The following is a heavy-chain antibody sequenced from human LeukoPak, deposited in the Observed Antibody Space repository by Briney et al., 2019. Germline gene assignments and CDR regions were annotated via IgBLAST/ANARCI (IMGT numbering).Heavy chain of an antibody. J-gene: IGHJ4*02. CDR3: ARHESPGGATIH. CDR1: GYSISSGYY. Sequence: NPSETLSLTCAVSGYSISSGYYWGWIRQPPGKGLEWIGSIYHSGSTYYNPSLKSRVTISVDTSKNQFSLKLSSVTAADMAVYYCARHESPGGATIHWGQGTLVTVSS. D-gene: IGHD1-26*01. V-gene: IGHV4-38-2*01. CDR2: IYHSGST.